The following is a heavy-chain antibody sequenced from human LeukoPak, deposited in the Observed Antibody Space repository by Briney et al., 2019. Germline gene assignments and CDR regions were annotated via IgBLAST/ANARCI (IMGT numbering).Heavy chain of an antibody. CDR3: ARGRHYYGSGSYYW. CDR1: GGSFSGYY. Sequence: SETLSLTCGVYGGSFSGYYWSWIRQPPGKGLEWIGEINHSGSTNYNPSLKSRVTISVDTSKNQFSLKLSSVTAADTAVYYCARGRHYYGSGSYYWWGQGTLVTVSS. V-gene: IGHV4-34*01. CDR2: INHSGST. J-gene: IGHJ4*02. D-gene: IGHD3-10*01.